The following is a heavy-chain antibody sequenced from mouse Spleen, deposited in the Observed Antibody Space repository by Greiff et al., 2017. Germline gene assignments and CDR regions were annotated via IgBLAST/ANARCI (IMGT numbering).Heavy chain of an antibody. J-gene: IGHJ2*01. D-gene: IGHD2-4*01. CDR1: GYTFTDYN. V-gene: IGHV1-18*01. CDR2: INPNNGGT. Sequence: VQLQQSGAELMKPGASVKIPCKASGYTFTDYNMDWVKQSHGKSLEWIGDINPNNGGTIYNQKFKGKATLTVDKSSSTAYMELRSLTSEDSAVYYCATLSTMITTFDYWGQGTTLTVSS. CDR3: ATLSTMITTFDY.